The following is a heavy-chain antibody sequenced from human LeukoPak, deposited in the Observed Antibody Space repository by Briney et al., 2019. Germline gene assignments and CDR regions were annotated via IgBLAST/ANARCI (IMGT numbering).Heavy chain of an antibody. V-gene: IGHV3-74*01. Sequence: GGSLRLSCAASGFTFSSYWMHWVRQAPGKGLVWVSRINSDGSSTDYADSVKGRFTISRDNARNTLYLQMNSLTADDTAVYYCASTNRCDYWGQGTPVTVSS. CDR2: INSDGSST. CDR3: ASTNRCDY. CDR1: GFTFSSYW. J-gene: IGHJ4*02. D-gene: IGHD2-8*01.